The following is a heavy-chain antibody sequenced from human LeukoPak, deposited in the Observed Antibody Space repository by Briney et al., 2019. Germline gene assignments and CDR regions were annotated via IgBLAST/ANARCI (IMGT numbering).Heavy chain of an antibody. V-gene: IGHV3-33*01. J-gene: IGHJ3*02. Sequence: GGSLRLSCAASGFTFSSYAMHWVRQAPGKGLEWVAVIWHDGSNEYYAESVKGRFTISRDNSKNTLYLQMNSVRAEDSAVYYCARESEAFDIWGQGTMVTVSS. CDR3: ARESEAFDI. CDR2: IWHDGSNE. CDR1: GFTFSSYA.